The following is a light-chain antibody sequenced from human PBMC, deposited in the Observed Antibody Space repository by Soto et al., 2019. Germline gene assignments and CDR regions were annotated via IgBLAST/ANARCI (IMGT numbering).Light chain of an antibody. CDR2: DAS. CDR1: QSVSSY. Sequence: EIVLKPFPATPSFFPGEKANPPCRASQSVSSYLAWYQQKPGQAPRLLIYDASNRATGIPARFSGSGSGTDFTLTISSLEPEDFAVYYCQQRSNWPPTFGQGTK. J-gene: IGKJ1*01. V-gene: IGKV3-11*01. CDR3: QQRSNWPPT.